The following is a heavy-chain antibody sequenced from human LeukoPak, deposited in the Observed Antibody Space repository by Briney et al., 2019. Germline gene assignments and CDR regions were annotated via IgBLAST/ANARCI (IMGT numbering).Heavy chain of an antibody. CDR2: ISSSSIYI. CDR3: ARVSGSGWSQVDY. Sequence: PGGSLRLSCAASGFTFSGNTMNWVRQAPGKGLEWVSSISSSSIYIYYAGSVKGRFTISRDDAKNSLYLQMNSLRAEDTAVYYCARVSGSGWSQVDYWGQGTLVTVSS. V-gene: IGHV3-21*01. D-gene: IGHD6-19*01. J-gene: IGHJ4*02. CDR1: GFTFSGNT.